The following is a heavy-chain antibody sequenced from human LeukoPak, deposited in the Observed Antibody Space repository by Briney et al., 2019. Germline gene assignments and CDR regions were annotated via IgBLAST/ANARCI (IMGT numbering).Heavy chain of an antibody. J-gene: IGHJ4*02. Sequence: ASVKVSCKASGYTFTSYGISWVRQAPGQGLEWMGWISAYNGNTNYAQKLQGRVTMTTDTSTRTAYMGVRSWRSDDTAVYYCARARDWNYVIDYWGQGTLGTVSS. D-gene: IGHD1-7*01. CDR2: ISAYNGNT. V-gene: IGHV1-18*04. CDR3: ARARDWNYVIDY. CDR1: GYTFTSYG.